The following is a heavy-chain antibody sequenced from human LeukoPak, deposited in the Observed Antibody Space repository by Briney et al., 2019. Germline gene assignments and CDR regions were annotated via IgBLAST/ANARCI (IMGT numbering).Heavy chain of an antibody. D-gene: IGHD4-11*01. CDR2: INHSGST. J-gene: IGHJ4*02. Sequence: SETLSLTCAVYGGSFSGYYWSWIRQPPGKGLEWIGEINHSGSTNYNPSFKSRVTISVDTSKNQFSLKLSSVTAADTAVYYCARERGIMTTVTTNYWGQGTLVTVSS. V-gene: IGHV4-34*01. CDR3: ARERGIMTTVTTNY. CDR1: GGSFSGYY.